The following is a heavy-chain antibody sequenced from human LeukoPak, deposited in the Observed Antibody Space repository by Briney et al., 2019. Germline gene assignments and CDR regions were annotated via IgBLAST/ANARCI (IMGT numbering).Heavy chain of an antibody. CDR1: GDSVSSNSVA. J-gene: IGHJ5*02. Sequence: SQTLSLTRAISGDSVSSNSVAWNWIRQSPSRGLEWLGRTYYRSKWYNDYAVSVKSRITINPDTSKNQFSLQLNSVTPGDTAVYYCARDMDYYASGSYYNSRWFDPWGQGTLVTVSS. CDR2: TYYRSKWYN. V-gene: IGHV6-1*01. CDR3: ARDMDYYASGSYYNSRWFDP. D-gene: IGHD3-10*01.